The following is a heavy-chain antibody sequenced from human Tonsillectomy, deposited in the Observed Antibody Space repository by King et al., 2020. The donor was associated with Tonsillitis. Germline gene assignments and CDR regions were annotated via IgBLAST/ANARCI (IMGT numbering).Heavy chain of an antibody. CDR3: AREMSGSGSPFDS. CDR1: GGSISSRYW. D-gene: IGHD3-10*01. Sequence: LQLQESGPGLVKPSGTLSLTCAVSGGSISSRYWWSWVRQPPGKGLEWIGEIYHSGTTNYNPSLNSRVTISVDKSKNQFSLKLNSVTAADTAVYYCAREMSGSGSPFDSWGQGTLVTVSS. J-gene: IGHJ4*02. V-gene: IGHV4-4*02. CDR2: IYHSGTT.